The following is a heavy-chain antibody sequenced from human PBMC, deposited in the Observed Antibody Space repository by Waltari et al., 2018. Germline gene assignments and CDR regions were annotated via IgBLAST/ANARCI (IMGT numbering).Heavy chain of an antibody. J-gene: IGHJ3*02. D-gene: IGHD6-13*01. CDR2: IYYSGSA. Sequence: QVQLQESGPGLVKPSETLSLTCTVSGGSISSHYWSWIRQPPGKGLEWIGYIYYSGSANYNPSLKGRVTISVDTSKNQFSLKLSSVTATDTAVYYCATSRREGIAAVKGAFDIWGQGTMVTVSS. CDR3: ATSRREGIAAVKGAFDI. CDR1: GGSISSHY. V-gene: IGHV4-59*11.